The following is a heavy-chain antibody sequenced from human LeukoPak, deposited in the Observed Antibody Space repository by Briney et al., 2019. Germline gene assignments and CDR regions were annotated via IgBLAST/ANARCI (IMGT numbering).Heavy chain of an antibody. Sequence: GGSLRLSCAASGFTFSNAWMNWVRQAPGKGLEWVGRIKNKIASGTTDYAAPVKGRFTVSRDDSKNTLFLQMNSLKTEDTAMYYCTTNDAFDIWGQGTMVTVSS. CDR3: TTNDAFDI. J-gene: IGHJ3*02. V-gene: IGHV3-15*01. CDR1: GFTFSNAW. CDR2: IKNKIASGTT.